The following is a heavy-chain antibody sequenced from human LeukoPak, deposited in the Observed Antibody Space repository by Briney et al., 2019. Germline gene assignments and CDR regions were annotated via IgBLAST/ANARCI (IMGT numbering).Heavy chain of an antibody. Sequence: SETLSLTCTVSGGSISSGGYYWSWIRQPPGKGLEWIGYIYHSGSTYYNPSLKSRVTISVDRSKNQFTLKLSSVTAADTAVYYCAISIAAAGPWVFYYYGMDVWGQGTTVTVSS. CDR2: IYHSGST. CDR3: AISIAAAGPWVFYYYGMDV. D-gene: IGHD6-13*01. CDR1: GGSISSGGYY. J-gene: IGHJ6*02. V-gene: IGHV4-30-2*01.